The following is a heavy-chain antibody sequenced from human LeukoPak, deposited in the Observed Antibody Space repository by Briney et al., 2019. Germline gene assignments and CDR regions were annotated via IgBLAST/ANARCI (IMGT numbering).Heavy chain of an antibody. D-gene: IGHD3-22*01. CDR3: ARARGDYYDSSGFEPNFDY. CDR2: IYYSGST. CDR1: GGSISSYY. V-gene: IGHV4-59*01. Sequence: PSQTLSLTCTVSGGSISSYYWSWIRQPPGKGLEWIGYIYYSGSTNYNPSLKSRVTISVDTSKNQFSLKLSSVTAADTAVYYCARARGDYYDSSGFEPNFDYWGQGTLVTVSS. J-gene: IGHJ4*02.